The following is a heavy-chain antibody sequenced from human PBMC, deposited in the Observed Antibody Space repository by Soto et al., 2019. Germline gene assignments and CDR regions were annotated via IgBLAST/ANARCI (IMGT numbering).Heavy chain of an antibody. D-gene: IGHD3-10*01. V-gene: IGHV1-69*06. CDR1: VGTFSSYA. J-gene: IGHJ3*02. Sequence: GASVKVSCKASVGTFSSYAIIWVRQAPGQGLEWMGGIIPIFGTADYAQKFQGRVTIAADKSTSTAYMELSSLRSEDTAVYYWESDFQGEMKHAFDTWGQGTMVTVSS. CDR2: IIPIFGTA. CDR3: ESDFQGEMKHAFDT.